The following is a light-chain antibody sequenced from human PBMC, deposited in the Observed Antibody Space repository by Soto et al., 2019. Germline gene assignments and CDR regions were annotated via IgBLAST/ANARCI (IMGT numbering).Light chain of an antibody. CDR2: DVT. J-gene: IGLJ1*01. CDR3: CSYAGSSTVYV. V-gene: IGLV2-23*02. CDR1: SSDFGTYNL. Sequence: QSVLTQPASVSGSPGQSITISCTGTSSDFGTYNLVSWYQHHPGKAPKLMIYDVTKRPSGVSNRFSGSKSGNTASLTIFGFQAEDEADYYCCSYAGSSTVYVFGTGTKVTVL.